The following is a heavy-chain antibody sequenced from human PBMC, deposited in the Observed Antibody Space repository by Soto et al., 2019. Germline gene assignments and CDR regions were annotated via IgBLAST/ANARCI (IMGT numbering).Heavy chain of an antibody. D-gene: IGHD2-15*01. CDR1: GFTFRNAW. CDR2: IKSKSDGGTT. Sequence: EVQVVESGGGLVKPGGSLRLSCAASGFTFRNAWMSWVRQAPGKGLEWVGRIKSKSDGGTTDYAAPVKGRFTISRDDSKNTVYLQMNSLKTEDTAVYYCTTDQPVVRWALEYWGQGTLVTVSS. V-gene: IGHV3-15*01. CDR3: TTDQPVVRWALEY. J-gene: IGHJ4*02.